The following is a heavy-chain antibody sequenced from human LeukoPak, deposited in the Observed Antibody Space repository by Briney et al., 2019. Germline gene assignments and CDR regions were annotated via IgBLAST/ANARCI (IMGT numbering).Heavy chain of an antibody. CDR1: GGSFSGYY. Sequence: SETLSLTCAVYGGSFSGYYWSWIRKPPGKGLEWIGEINHSGSTNYNPSLKSRVTISVDTSKNQFSLKLSSVTAADTAVYYCARHSSSWYLDYWGQGTLVTVSS. CDR2: INHSGST. D-gene: IGHD6-13*01. J-gene: IGHJ4*02. V-gene: IGHV4-34*01. CDR3: ARHSSSWYLDY.